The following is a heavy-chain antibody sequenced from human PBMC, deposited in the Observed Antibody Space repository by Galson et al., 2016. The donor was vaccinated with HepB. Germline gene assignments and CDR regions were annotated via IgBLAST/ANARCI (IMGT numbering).Heavy chain of an antibody. CDR3: ARASPVTTGGWYFDL. CDR1: GFSLNTGGAG. V-gene: IGHV2-5*02. J-gene: IGHJ2*01. CDR2: IYWDDDK. D-gene: IGHD4-17*01. Sequence: PALVKPTQTLTVTCTFSGFSLNTGGAGVGWIRQPPGKALEWLALIYWDDDKSYSPSLKSRLTISKDTSKNQVVLTMPNMDPVDTATYYCARASPVTTGGWYFDLWGRGTLVTVSS.